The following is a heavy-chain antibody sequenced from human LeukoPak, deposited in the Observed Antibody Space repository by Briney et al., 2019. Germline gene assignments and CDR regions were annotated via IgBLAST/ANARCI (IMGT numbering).Heavy chain of an antibody. D-gene: IGHD6-13*01. V-gene: IGHV4-34*01. CDR3: ARYSAAAASYFDY. CDR2: INHSGST. Sequence: PSETLSLTCAVYGGSFSGYYWSWIRQPPGKGLGWIGEINHSGSTNYNPSLKSRVTISVDTSKNQFSLKLSSVTAADTAVYYCARYSAAAASYFDYWGQGTLVTVSS. J-gene: IGHJ4*02. CDR1: GGSFSGYY.